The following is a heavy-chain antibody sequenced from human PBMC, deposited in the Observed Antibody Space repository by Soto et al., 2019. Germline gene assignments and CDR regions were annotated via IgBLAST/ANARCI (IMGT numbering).Heavy chain of an antibody. CDR3: ARDGGPTWRYSSYGMDV. CDR1: GGAFSNSA. V-gene: IGHV1-69*01. CDR2: IIPIFRTS. D-gene: IGHD2-15*01. Sequence: QVQLVQSGAEVKKPGSSVKVSCKASGGAFSNSAISWVRQAPGQGLEWMGQIIPIFRTSNYAQKFQGRVMIIADESRSTAYMEMSSLRSDDTAMYYCARDGGPTWRYSSYGMDVWGQGTTVTVSS. J-gene: IGHJ6*02.